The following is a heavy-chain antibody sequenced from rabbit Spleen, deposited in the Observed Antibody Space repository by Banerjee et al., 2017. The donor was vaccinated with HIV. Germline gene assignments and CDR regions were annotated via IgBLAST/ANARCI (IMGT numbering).Heavy chain of an antibody. D-gene: IGHD4-1*01. CDR3: ARDLAGVVGWNFGL. CDR2: IYTTNGNT. Sequence: QQQLEESGGGLVKPGGTLTLTCKASGIDFRTYYNMCWVRQAPGKGLELIACIYTTNGNTWYASWVIGRFTISRSTSLNTVTLQMTRLTAADTATYFCARDLAGVVGWNFGLWGPGTLVTVS. J-gene: IGHJ4*01. V-gene: IGHV1S43*01. CDR1: GIDFRTYYN.